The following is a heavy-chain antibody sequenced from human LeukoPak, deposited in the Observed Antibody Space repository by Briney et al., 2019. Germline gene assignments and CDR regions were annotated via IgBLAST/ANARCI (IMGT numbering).Heavy chain of an antibody. CDR2: INHSGST. Sequence: SETLSLTCAVYGGSFSGYYWSWIRQPPGKGLEWIGEINHSGSTNYNPSLKSRVTISVDTSKNQFSLKLSSVTAADTAVYYCATFGSSSGYYYYGVDVWGQGTTVTVSS. CDR1: GGSFSGYY. V-gene: IGHV4-34*01. D-gene: IGHD6-6*01. CDR3: ATFGSSSGYYYYGVDV. J-gene: IGHJ6*02.